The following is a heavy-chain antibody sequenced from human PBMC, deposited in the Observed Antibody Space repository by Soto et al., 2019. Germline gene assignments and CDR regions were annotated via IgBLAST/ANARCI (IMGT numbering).Heavy chain of an antibody. CDR2: ISYDGSNK. CDR1: GFTFSSYA. V-gene: IGHV3-30-3*01. CDR3: ARPLWRDDYNWGYFDL. J-gene: IGHJ2*01. Sequence: QVQLVESGGGVVQPGRSLRLSCAASGFTFSSYAMHWVRQAPGKGLELVAVISYDGSNKYYTDSVKGRFTISRDNSKNTLYLQMNSLRDEDTAVYYCARPLWRDDYNWGYFDLWGRGTLVTVSS. D-gene: IGHD4-4*01.